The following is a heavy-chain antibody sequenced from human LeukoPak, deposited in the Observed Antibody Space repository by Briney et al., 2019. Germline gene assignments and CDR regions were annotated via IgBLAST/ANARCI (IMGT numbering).Heavy chain of an antibody. CDR2: INDNGDKT. V-gene: IGHV3-23*01. D-gene: IGHD6-6*01. CDR1: GFTFSTSG. CDR3: AKRVPYGSSSVYFDS. J-gene: IGHJ4*02. Sequence: GGSLRLSCAASGFTFSTSGMSWVRQAPGKGLEWVGGINDNGDKTYCADPVKGRFTISRDNSKNTLHLQMNSLRAEDTAVYYCAKRVPYGSSSVYFDSWGQGTLVTVSS.